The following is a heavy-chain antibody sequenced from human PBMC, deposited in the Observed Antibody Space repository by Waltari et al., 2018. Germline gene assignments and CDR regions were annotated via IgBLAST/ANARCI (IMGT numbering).Heavy chain of an antibody. J-gene: IGHJ6*02. CDR3: ARGGFPLPSYYYGMDV. CDR1: GGTFSSYA. V-gene: IGHV1-69*01. Sequence: QVQLVQSGAEVKKPGSSVKVSCKASGGTFSSYAISWVRQPPGQGLEWMGGIIPIFGTANYAQKFQGRVTITADESTSTAYMELSSLRSEDTAVYYCARGGFPLPSYYYGMDVWGQGTTVTVSS. CDR2: IIPIFGTA.